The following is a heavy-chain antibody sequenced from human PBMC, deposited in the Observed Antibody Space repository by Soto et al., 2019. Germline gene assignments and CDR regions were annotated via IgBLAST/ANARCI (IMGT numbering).Heavy chain of an antibody. CDR2: INHSGST. D-gene: IGHD2-8*02. CDR1: GGSFSGYY. CDR3: ARDKITGLFDY. V-gene: IGHV4-34*01. J-gene: IGHJ4*02. Sequence: QVQLQQWGAGLLKPSETLSLTCAVYGGSFSGYYWTWIHQPPGTGLEWIGEINHSGSTNYNPSLKSRVTISVDTSKNQFSLQLTSVTAADTAVYYCARDKITGLFDYWGQGTLVTVSS.